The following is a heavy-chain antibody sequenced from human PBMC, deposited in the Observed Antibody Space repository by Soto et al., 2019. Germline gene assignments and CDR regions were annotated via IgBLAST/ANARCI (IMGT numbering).Heavy chain of an antibody. J-gene: IGHJ4*02. V-gene: IGHV3-33*01. CDR1: GFTFSSYG. Sequence: PGGSLRLSCAASGFTFSSYGMHWVRQAPGKGLEWVAVIWYDGSNKYYADSVKGRFTISRDNSKNTLYLQMNSLRAEDTAVYYCARVTYYDSSGYLDYWGQGTLVTVSS. D-gene: IGHD3-22*01. CDR3: ARVTYYDSSGYLDY. CDR2: IWYDGSNK.